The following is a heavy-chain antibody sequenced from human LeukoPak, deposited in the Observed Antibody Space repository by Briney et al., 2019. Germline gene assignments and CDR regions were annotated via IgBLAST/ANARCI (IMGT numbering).Heavy chain of an antibody. CDR3: ARGRYCSSTSCYTVLPNWFDP. CDR2: INHSGST. V-gene: IGHV4-34*01. CDR1: GGSFSDYY. D-gene: IGHD2-2*02. J-gene: IGHJ5*02. Sequence: SETLSLTCAVYGGSFSDYYWSWIRQPPGKGLEWIGEINHSGSTNYNPSLKSRVTISVDTSKNQFSLKLSSVTAADTAVYYCARGRYCSSTSCYTVLPNWFDPWGQGTLVTVSS.